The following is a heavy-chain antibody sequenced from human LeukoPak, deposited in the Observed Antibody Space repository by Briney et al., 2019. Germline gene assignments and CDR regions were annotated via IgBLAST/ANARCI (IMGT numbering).Heavy chain of an antibody. CDR1: GFTFSTYE. V-gene: IGHV3-48*03. CDR2: ISSSGSTL. Sequence: GGSLRLSCEASGFTFSTYEMNWVRQAPGEGLEWVSYISSSGSTLYYADSVKGRFTISRDNAKSSLYLQMNSLRAEDTAVYYCARDCYGSRGYYDDAFDIWGQGTMVTVSS. CDR3: ARDCYGSRGYYDDAFDI. D-gene: IGHD3-22*01. J-gene: IGHJ3*02.